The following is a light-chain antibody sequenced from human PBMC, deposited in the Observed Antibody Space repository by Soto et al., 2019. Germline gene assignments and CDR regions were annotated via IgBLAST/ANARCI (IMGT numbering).Light chain of an antibody. CDR3: LQHKSLPLT. CDR2: LAS. V-gene: IGKV1-17*03. J-gene: IGKJ4*01. CDR1: QGISNY. Sequence: DIQMTQSPSAMSASVGDRVTITCRASQGISNYLAWIQLKPGKAPKRLMYLASTLESGVPSRFSGTGSGTEFTLTISSLQPDDFATYDCLQHKSLPLTFGGGTNVDI.